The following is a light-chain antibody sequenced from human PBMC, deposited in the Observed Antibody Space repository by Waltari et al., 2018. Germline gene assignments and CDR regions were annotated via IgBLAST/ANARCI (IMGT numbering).Light chain of an antibody. CDR3: QHYVRLPVT. V-gene: IGKV3-20*01. CDR2: SAS. J-gene: IGKJ1*01. CDR1: QSVRGT. Sequence: EIVLTQSPGTLSLSPGETATLSCRASQSVRGTLAWYQQKPGQAPRLLIYSASIRATGIPDRFSGSGSGTDFSLTITRLEPEDFAVYYCQHYVRLPVTFGQGTRVEIK.